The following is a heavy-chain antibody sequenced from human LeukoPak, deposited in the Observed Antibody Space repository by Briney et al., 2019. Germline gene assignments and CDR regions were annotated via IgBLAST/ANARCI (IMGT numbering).Heavy chain of an antibody. V-gene: IGHV4-39*07. CDR3: ARGYSYGTPFDY. CDR1: GGSISTSTYY. D-gene: IGHD5-18*01. Sequence: PSETLSLTCTVSGGSISTSTYYWGWIRQPPGKGLEWIGTIYSSGSTHFNPSLKSRVTISVGTSKNQFSLKLSSVTAADTAVYYCARGYSYGTPFDYWGQGTLVTVSS. J-gene: IGHJ4*02. CDR2: IYSSGST.